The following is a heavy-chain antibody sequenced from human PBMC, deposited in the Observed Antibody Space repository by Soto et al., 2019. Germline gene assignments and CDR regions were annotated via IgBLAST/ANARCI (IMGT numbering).Heavy chain of an antibody. D-gene: IGHD3-10*01. CDR1: GFSLSARGEG. Sequence: GSGPTLVNPTQTLTLTCTFSGFSLSARGEGVGWLRQPPGKALEWLALSYWNGDRRYSPSLKSRLTLTKGTSEDQVVLTMTDMDPVDTATYYCAHRTYYFASGHVFQHWGPGTLVTVSS. V-gene: IGHV2-5*01. J-gene: IGHJ1*01. CDR2: SYWNGDR. CDR3: AHRTYYFASGHVFQH.